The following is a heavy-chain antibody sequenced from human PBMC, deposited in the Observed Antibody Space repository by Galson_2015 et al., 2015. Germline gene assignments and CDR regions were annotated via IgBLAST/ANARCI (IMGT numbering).Heavy chain of an antibody. Sequence: SETLSLTCTVSGGSISSGSYFWSWIRQPAGKRLEWIGRIYSNGRTNYNSSLKSRVTISVDTSTNQFSLRLSSVTAADTAVYYCARVPVGITIGGMDVWGQGTTVTVSS. CDR2: IYSNGRT. CDR3: ARVPVGITIGGMDV. CDR1: GGSISSGSYF. J-gene: IGHJ6*02. D-gene: IGHD3-10*01. V-gene: IGHV4-61*02.